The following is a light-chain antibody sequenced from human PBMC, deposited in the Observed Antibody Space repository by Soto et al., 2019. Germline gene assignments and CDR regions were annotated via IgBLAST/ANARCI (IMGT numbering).Light chain of an antibody. V-gene: IGLV2-14*01. J-gene: IGLJ2*01. CDR2: NVS. Sequence: QSVLTQPASVSASPGQSITISCTGTSSDVGAYNYVSWYQQSPGKAPKLIIYNVSIRPSGVSNRFSGSKSDNTASLTISGLQADDESDYYCSSYTTSSTLVFGGGTKLTVL. CDR3: SSYTTSSTLV. CDR1: SSDVGAYNY.